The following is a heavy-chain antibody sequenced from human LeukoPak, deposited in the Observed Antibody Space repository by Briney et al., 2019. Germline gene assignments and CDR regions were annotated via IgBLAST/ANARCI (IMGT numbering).Heavy chain of an antibody. V-gene: IGHV3-23*01. CDR1: GFTFSRSW. J-gene: IGHJ4*02. CDR3: ARDSIRQQLYYFDY. Sequence: PGGSLRLSCAASGFTFSRSWMHWVRQAPGKGLEWVSAISGSGGSTYYADSVKGRFTISRDNSKNTLYLQMDSLRADDTAVYFCARDSIRQQLYYFDYWGRGTLVTVSS. CDR2: ISGSGGST. D-gene: IGHD6-13*01.